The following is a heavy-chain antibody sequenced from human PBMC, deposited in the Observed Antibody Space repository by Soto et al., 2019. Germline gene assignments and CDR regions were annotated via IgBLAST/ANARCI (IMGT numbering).Heavy chain of an antibody. V-gene: IGHV3-23*01. CDR2: IEGSGTIT. CDR3: VKNSGWFNS. D-gene: IGHD3-10*01. CDR1: GFMFSTTD. Sequence: GGSLRLSCAAAGFMFSTTDMSWVRQAPGKGLEWVTTIEGSGTITYYADSVRGRFTISRDNSKNTVYLQMDSLTADDTAVYYCVKNSGWFNSWGQGTPVTVSS. J-gene: IGHJ5*01.